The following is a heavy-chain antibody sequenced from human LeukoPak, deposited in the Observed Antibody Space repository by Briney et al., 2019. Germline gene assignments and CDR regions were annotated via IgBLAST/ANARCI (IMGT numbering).Heavy chain of an antibody. V-gene: IGHV4-34*01. Sequence: SETLSLTCAVYGGSFSGYYWSWIRQPPGKGLEWIGEINHSGSTNYNPSLKGRVTISVDTSKNQFSLKLSSVTAADTAVYYCARGPYSSSSWFDPWGQGTLVTVSS. CDR2: INHSGST. CDR1: GGSFSGYY. CDR3: ARGPYSSSSWFDP. J-gene: IGHJ5*02. D-gene: IGHD6-13*01.